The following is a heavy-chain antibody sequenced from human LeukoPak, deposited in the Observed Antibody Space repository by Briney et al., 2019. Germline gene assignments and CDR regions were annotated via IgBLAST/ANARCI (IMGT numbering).Heavy chain of an antibody. CDR2: IYSGGDT. J-gene: IGHJ1*01. CDR3: AVLNSGWRFQH. V-gene: IGHV3-53*01. Sequence: GGSLRLSCAVSGFTVSNNYMSWVRQAPGKGLECVSLIYSGGDTYYADSVKGRFTISRDNSKNTLYLQMNSLRAEDTAVYYCAVLNSGWRFQHWGQGTLVIVSS. CDR1: GFTVSNNY. D-gene: IGHD6-19*01.